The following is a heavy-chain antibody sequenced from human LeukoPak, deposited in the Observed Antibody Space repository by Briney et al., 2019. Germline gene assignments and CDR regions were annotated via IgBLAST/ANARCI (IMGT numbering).Heavy chain of an antibody. CDR1: GFTFSDYY. V-gene: IGHV3-11*03. CDR3: ARGSGYYDRVLDY. D-gene: IGHD3-22*01. CDR2: ISSSGSYT. Sequence: RPGGSLRLSCAASGFTFSDYYMSWIRQAPGKGLEWVSYISSSGSYTNYVDSVKGRFTISRDNAKNSLYLQMNSLRAEDTAVYFCARGSGYYDRVLDYWGQGTLVTVSS. J-gene: IGHJ4*02.